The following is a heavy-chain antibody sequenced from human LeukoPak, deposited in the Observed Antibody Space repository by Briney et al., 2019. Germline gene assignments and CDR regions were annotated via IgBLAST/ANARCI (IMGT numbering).Heavy chain of an antibody. V-gene: IGHV1-2*02. CDR1: GYTFTGYY. CDR2: INPNSGGT. J-gene: IGHJ4*02. CDR3: ARGRAPYYDFWSGPLDY. D-gene: IGHD3-3*01. Sequence: ASVKVSCKASGYTFTGYYMHWVRQAPGQGLEWMGWINPNSGGTNYAQKFQGRVTMTRDTSISTAYMELSRLRSDDTAVYYCARGRAPYYDFWSGPLDYWGRGTLVTVSS.